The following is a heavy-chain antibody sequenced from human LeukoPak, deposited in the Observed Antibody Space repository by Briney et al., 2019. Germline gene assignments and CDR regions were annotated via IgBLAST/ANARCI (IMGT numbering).Heavy chain of an antibody. D-gene: IGHD3-22*01. CDR3: ARSSMIVVVTPLYYFDY. CDR2: IYYSGST. V-gene: IGHV4-39*07. J-gene: IGHJ4*02. CDR1: GGSISSSSYY. Sequence: SETLSLTCTVSGGSISSSSYYWGWIRQPPGKGLEWIGSIYYSGSTYYNPSLKSRVTMSVDTSKNQFSLKLSSVTAADTAVYYCARSSMIVVVTPLYYFDYWGQGTLVTVSS.